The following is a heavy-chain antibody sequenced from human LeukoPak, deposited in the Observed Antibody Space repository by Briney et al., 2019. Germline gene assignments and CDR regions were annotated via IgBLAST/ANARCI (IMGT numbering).Heavy chain of an antibody. CDR1: GFTLRGYS. J-gene: IGHJ4*02. Sequence: KPGGSLRLSCAASGFTLRGYSMNWVRQAPGKGLEWVSSISSSSSYIYYADSVKGRFTISRDNAKNSLYLQMNSLRAEDTAVYYCARAGIGGSSTSCDYWGQGTLVTVSS. D-gene: IGHD2-2*01. CDR2: ISSSSSYI. CDR3: ARAGIGGSSTSCDY. V-gene: IGHV3-21*01.